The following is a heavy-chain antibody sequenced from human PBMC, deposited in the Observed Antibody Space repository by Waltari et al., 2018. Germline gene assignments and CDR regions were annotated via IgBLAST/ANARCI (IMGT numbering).Heavy chain of an antibody. CDR2: INHSGST. CDR1: GGSFSGYY. J-gene: IGHJ4*02. Sequence: VQLQQWGAGPLQPSETLSLTCAVYGGSFSGYYWRWLRQPPGKGLEWIGEINHSGSTNYNPSLKSRVTISVDTSKNQFSLKLSSVTAADTAVYYCALTAGPTEVDYFDYWGQGTLVTVSS. D-gene: IGHD1-7*01. CDR3: ALTAGPTEVDYFDY. V-gene: IGHV4-34*01.